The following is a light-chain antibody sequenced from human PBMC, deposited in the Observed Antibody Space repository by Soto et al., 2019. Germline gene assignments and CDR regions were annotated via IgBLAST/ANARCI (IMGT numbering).Light chain of an antibody. J-gene: IGKJ1*01. CDR2: GAS. CDR1: QSVSSSY. CDR3: QQYGSSPET. V-gene: IGKV3-20*01. Sequence: EIVLTQSPGTLSLSPGERATLSCRASQSVSSSYLAWYQQKPGQAPRLLIYGASSRATAIPDRFSGSGSGTYFTLPISRLEPEDFAVYYCQQYGSSPETFGQGTKVEIK.